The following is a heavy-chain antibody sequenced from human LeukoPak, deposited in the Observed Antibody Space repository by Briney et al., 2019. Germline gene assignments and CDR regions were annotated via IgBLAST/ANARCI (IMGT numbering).Heavy chain of an antibody. Sequence: GGSLRLSCAASGFTFSSYAMSWVRQAPGKGLEWVSVISGSDSNTYYADSVKGRFTIFRDNSKNTLYLQMNSLRAEDTAIYYCAKDRRVGCSTTTCYLFDSWGQGTLVTVSS. V-gene: IGHV3-23*01. CDR2: ISGSDSNT. CDR1: GFTFSSYA. J-gene: IGHJ4*02. D-gene: IGHD2-2*01. CDR3: AKDRRVGCSTTTCYLFDS.